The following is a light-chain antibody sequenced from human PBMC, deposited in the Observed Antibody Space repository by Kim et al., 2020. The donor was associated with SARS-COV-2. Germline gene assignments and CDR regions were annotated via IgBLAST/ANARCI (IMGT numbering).Light chain of an antibody. J-gene: IGLJ2*01. CDR3: QAWDSSTYVV. V-gene: IGLV3-1*01. Sequence: SPGQTASITCYGDKLGDKYACWYQQKPGQSPVLVIYQDSKRPSGIPELFSGSNSGNTATLTISGTQAMDEADYYCQAWDSSTYVVFGGGTQLNVL. CDR2: QDS. CDR1: KLGDKY.